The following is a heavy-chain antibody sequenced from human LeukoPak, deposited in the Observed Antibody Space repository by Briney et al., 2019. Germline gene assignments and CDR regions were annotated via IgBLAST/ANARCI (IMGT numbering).Heavy chain of an antibody. J-gene: IGHJ4*02. D-gene: IGHD4-23*01. V-gene: IGHV3-30*14. CDR1: GFTFSSYA. Sequence: GGSLRLSCAAFGFTFSSYAMHWVRQAPGKGLEWVAVISYDGSNKYYADSVKGRFTISRDNSKNTLYLQMNSLRAEDTAVYYCARDSSDYGGKGVDYWGQGTLVTVSS. CDR3: ARDSSDYGGKGVDY. CDR2: ISYDGSNK.